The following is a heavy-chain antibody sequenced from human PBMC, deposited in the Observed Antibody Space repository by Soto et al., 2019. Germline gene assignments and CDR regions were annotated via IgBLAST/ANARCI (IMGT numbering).Heavy chain of an antibody. V-gene: IGHV5-51*01. CDR3: ARSPFVVGTATFAY. CDR2: ICPGDSDT. Sequence: PGESLKISCKGSGYSFTSYWIGWVRQMPGKGLEWIGIICPGDSDTRYSPSFQGQVTISADQSISTAYLQWSSLKASDTAMYYCARSPFVVGTATFAYWGQGTLVTVSS. CDR1: GYSFTSYW. J-gene: IGHJ4*02. D-gene: IGHD2-21*02.